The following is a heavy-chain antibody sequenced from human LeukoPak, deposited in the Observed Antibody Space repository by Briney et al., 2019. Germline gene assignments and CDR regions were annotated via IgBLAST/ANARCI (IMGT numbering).Heavy chain of an antibody. CDR1: GYTFISYY. J-gene: IGHJ5*02. V-gene: IGHV1-46*01. CDR3: ARGPPGRVYDSSKKGLFDP. CDR2: INPSGTST. Sequence: ASVKVSCKASGYTFISYYIHWVRQAPGQGLEWMGIINPSGTSTTYAQKFQGRVTMTMDTSTSTVYMELSSLRSEDTAMYYCARGPPGRVYDSSKKGLFDPWGQGTLVTVSS. D-gene: IGHD3-22*01.